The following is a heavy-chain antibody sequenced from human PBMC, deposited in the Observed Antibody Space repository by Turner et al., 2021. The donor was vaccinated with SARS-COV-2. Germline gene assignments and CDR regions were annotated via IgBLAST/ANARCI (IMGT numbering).Heavy chain of an antibody. J-gene: IGHJ4*02. Sequence: QVQLVEAGAGGVHPGRSLRLSCAASRFTFSNYAMHWFRESAGKRLEWVVLISYDGSNKYYAASVKGRFNISRDNSKNTLYLQMNSLRAEDTAVYYCALSPGGYSSSWYYFDYWGQGTLVTVSS. CDR1: RFTFSNYA. CDR3: ALSPGGYSSSWYYFDY. V-gene: IGHV3-30*04. CDR2: ISYDGSNK. D-gene: IGHD6-13*01.